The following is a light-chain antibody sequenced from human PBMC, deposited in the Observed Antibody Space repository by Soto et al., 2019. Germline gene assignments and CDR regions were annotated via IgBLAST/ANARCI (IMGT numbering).Light chain of an antibody. V-gene: IGKV1-5*03. CDR3: QQYNSYPWT. CDR2: KAS. CDR1: QSISSW. Sequence: DIQMTQSPSTLSASVGYKVTITCRASQSISSWLAWYQQKPGKAPKLLIYKASTLESGVPSNFSGSGSGTEFTLSISSLQPEDFATYYCQQYNSYPWTFGQGTTVDIK. J-gene: IGKJ1*01.